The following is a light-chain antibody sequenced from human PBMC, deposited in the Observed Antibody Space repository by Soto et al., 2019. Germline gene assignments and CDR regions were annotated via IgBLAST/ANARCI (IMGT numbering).Light chain of an antibody. CDR2: GPS. V-gene: IGKV3-15*01. CDR3: QQYNNWPLT. Sequence: LVMPQSPATLSVSPGERATLSCRASQSVSSNLAWYQQKPGQAPRLLIYGPSTRATGIPARFSGSGSGTEFTLTISSLQSEDFAVYYCQQYNNWPLTFGGGTKV. J-gene: IGKJ4*01. CDR1: QSVSSN.